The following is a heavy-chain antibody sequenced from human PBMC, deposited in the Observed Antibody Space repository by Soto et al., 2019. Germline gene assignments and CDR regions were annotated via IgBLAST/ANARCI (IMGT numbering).Heavy chain of an antibody. J-gene: IGHJ5*02. D-gene: IGHD3-9*01. CDR1: GYTLTELS. Sequence: ASLKVSCKVSGYTLTELSMHWVRQAPGKGLEWMGGFDPEDGETIYAQKFQGRVTMTEDTSTDTAYVELSSLRSEDTAVYYCATGYDILTGYTNNWFDPWGQGTLVTVAS. CDR3: ATGYDILTGYTNNWFDP. CDR2: FDPEDGET. V-gene: IGHV1-24*01.